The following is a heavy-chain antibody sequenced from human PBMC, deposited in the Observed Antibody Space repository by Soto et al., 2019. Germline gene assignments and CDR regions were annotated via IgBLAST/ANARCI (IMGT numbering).Heavy chain of an antibody. Sequence: IXXXXXKGLEWIESIYYSGVTHYNPSLKSRVTVSVDTSKNQFSLKLTFMTAADTAVYFCVSHRNYIVVSGSYFDYWSQGTLVTVSS. CDR3: VSHRNYIVVSGSYFDY. J-gene: IGHJ4*02. D-gene: IGHD6-19*01. V-gene: IGHV4-39*01. CDR2: IYYSGVT.